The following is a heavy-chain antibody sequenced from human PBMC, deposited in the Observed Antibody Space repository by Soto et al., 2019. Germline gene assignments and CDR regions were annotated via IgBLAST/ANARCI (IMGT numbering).Heavy chain of an antibody. CDR1: GGSISSSNW. V-gene: IGHV4-4*02. D-gene: IGHD5-12*01. J-gene: IGHJ6*02. CDR2: IYHSGST. Sequence: QVQLQESGPGLVKPSGTLSLTCAVSGGSISSSNWWSWVRQPPGKGLEWIGEIYHSGSTNYNPSLKSRVTISVDKSKNQFSLKLSSVTAADTAVYYCARDLDSGYDFDNYYGMDVWGQGTTVTVSS. CDR3: ARDLDSGYDFDNYYGMDV.